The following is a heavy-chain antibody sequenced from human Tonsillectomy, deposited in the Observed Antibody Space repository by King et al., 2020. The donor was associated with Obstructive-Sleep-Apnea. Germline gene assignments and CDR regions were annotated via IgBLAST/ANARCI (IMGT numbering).Heavy chain of an antibody. Sequence: VQLQESGPGLVKPSETLSLTCTVSGCSISRYYWSWIRQPPGKGLDWIGYINYSGSTNYNPSLKNRLSLSVATSKNQFSLKLNTVTAADTAVYYCARHGDFDSSAYRWFDYWGQGTLVTVSS. J-gene: IGHJ4*02. CDR1: GCSISRYY. D-gene: IGHD3-22*01. CDR3: ARHGDFDSSAYRWFDY. V-gene: IGHV4-59*08. CDR2: INYSGST.